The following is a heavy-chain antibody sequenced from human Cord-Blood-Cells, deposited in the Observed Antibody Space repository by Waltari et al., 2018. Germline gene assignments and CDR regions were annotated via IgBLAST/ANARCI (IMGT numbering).Heavy chain of an antibody. J-gene: IGHJ4*02. CDR2: LYSGGST. D-gene: IGHD3-10*01. Sequence: EVQLVESGGGLVKPGGSLRLSCAASGFTVSSNYMSWVRQAPGTGLEWVSVLYSGGSTYYADSVKGRFTISRDNSKNTLYLQMNSLRAEDTAVYYCARGGGELLWFRELLYYFDYWGQGTLVTVSS. V-gene: IGHV3-66*01. CDR3: ARGGGELLWFRELLYYFDY. CDR1: GFTVSSNY.